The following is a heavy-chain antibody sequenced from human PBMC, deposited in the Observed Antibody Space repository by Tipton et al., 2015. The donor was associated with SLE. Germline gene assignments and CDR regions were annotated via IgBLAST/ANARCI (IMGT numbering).Heavy chain of an antibody. CDR3: ARVVKGSSWYWFDP. J-gene: IGHJ5*02. CDR1: GASISSYS. CDR2: IYYSGST. Sequence: GASISSYSWSWIRQPPGKGLEWIGYIYYSGSTNYNPSLKSRVTISVDTSKKQFSLKLSSVTAADTAVYYCARVVKGSSWYWFDPWGQGTLVTVSS. D-gene: IGHD6-13*01. V-gene: IGHV4-59*01.